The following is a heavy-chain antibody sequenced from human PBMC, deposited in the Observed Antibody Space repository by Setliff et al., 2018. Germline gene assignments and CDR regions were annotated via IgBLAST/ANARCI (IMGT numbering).Heavy chain of an antibody. CDR3: ARGGTYRYFDY. Sequence: PSETLSLTCTVSGGSINNYYWSWIRQPARKGLEWIGRVYSNVGTNFNPSLKSRVTMSVDTSKTQFSLKLNSMTTADTAVYYCARGGTYRYFDYWGQGALVTVSS. J-gene: IGHJ4*02. V-gene: IGHV4-4*07. CDR2: VYSNVGT. CDR1: GGSINNYY.